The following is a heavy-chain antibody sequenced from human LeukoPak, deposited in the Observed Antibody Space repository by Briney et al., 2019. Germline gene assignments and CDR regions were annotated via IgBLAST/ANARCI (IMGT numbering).Heavy chain of an antibody. D-gene: IGHD3-9*01. CDR1: GFSFSKYW. CDR3: ARDFDMGITPGDDFDF. V-gene: IGHV3-74*01. CDR2: IKEDGTYT. Sequence: GGSLKLSCAASGFSFSKYWMHWVRKTPGEGLVWVSRIKEDGTYTSYADSVKGRFTISRDNAGNTVFLQMNSLRAEDTAVYYCARDFDMGITPGDDFDFWGQGTLVTVSS. J-gene: IGHJ4*02.